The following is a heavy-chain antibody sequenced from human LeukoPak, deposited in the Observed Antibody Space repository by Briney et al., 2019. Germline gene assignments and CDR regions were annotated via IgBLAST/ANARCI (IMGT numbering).Heavy chain of an antibody. J-gene: IGHJ6*02. V-gene: IGHV1-18*01. D-gene: IGHD6-19*01. Sequence: ASVKVSCKASAYTFTSYGISWVRQAPGQGLEWMGWISAYNGNTNYAQKLQGRVTMTTDTSTSTAYMELRSLRSDDTAVYYCARETNSSGWWLPYYYYGMDVWGQGTTVTVSS. CDR1: AYTFTSYG. CDR2: ISAYNGNT. CDR3: ARETNSSGWWLPYYYYGMDV.